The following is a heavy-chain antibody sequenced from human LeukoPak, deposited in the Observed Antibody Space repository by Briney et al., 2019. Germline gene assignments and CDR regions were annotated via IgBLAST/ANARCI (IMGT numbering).Heavy chain of an antibody. V-gene: IGHV1-18*01. D-gene: IGHD3-3*01. CDR2: ISAYNGNT. CDR1: GYTFTSFG. J-gene: IGHJ4*02. CDR3: ARGVGYYDFWSGRLDY. Sequence: GASVKVSCKASGYTFTSFGISWVRQAPGQGLEWMGWISAYNGNTNYAQKLQGRATMTTDTSTSTAYMELRSLRSDDTAVYYCARGVGYYDFWSGRLDYWGQGTLVTVSS.